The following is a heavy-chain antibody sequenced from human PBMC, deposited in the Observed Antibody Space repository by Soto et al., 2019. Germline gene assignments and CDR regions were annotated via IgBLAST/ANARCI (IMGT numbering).Heavy chain of an antibody. CDR2: IKKDGSEK. J-gene: IGHJ4*02. CDR1: GFTFSSYW. CDR3: VRDVEVSYGFGPIDY. V-gene: IGHV3-7*03. Sequence: GGSLRLSCAASGFTFSSYWMRWVRQAPGKGLEWVANIKKDGSEKYYVDSVRGRFTISRDNAKNTLYLQMNSLRAEDTAVYYCVRDVEVSYGFGPIDYWGQGTLVSLSP. D-gene: IGHD5-18*01.